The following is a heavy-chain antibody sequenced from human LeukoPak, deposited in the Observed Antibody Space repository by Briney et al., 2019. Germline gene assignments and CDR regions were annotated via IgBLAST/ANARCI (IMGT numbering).Heavy chain of an antibody. V-gene: IGHV1-69*13. CDR3: ARGGISDYDILTGPNWFDP. J-gene: IGHJ5*02. D-gene: IGHD3-9*01. Sequence: ASVKVSCKASGGTFSSYAISWVRQAPGQGLEWMGGIIPIFGTANYAQKFQGRVTITADESTSTAYMELSSLRSEDTAVYYRARGGISDYDILTGPNWFDPWGQGTLVTVSS. CDR1: GGTFSSYA. CDR2: IIPIFGTA.